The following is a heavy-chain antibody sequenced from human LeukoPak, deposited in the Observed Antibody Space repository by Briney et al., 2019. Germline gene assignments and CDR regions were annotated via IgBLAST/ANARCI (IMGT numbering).Heavy chain of an antibody. V-gene: IGHV4-59*12. CDR1: GGSISSYY. D-gene: IGHD3-22*01. CDR2: IYYSGST. J-gene: IGHJ4*02. Sequence: SEALSLTCTVSGGSISSYYWSWIRQPPGKGLEWIGYIYYSGSTNYNPSLKSRVTISVDTSKNQFSLKLSSVTAADTAVYYCARRGGGFSYYYDSSGYCLNYWGQGTLVTVSS. CDR3: ARRGGGFSYYYDSSGYCLNY.